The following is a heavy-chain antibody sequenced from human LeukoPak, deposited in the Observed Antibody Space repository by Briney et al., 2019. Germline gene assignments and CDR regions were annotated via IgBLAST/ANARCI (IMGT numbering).Heavy chain of an antibody. CDR3: ARDYPSYYDSSGYYYVCDY. D-gene: IGHD3-22*01. V-gene: IGHV4-34*01. J-gene: IGHJ4*02. CDR2: INHSGST. Sequence: PSETLSLTCAVYGGSFSGYYWSWIRQPPGKGLEWIGEINHSGSTNYNPSLKSRVTISVDTSKNQFSLKLSSVTAADTAVYYCARDYPSYYDSSGYYYVCDYWGQGTLVTVSS. CDR1: GGSFSGYY.